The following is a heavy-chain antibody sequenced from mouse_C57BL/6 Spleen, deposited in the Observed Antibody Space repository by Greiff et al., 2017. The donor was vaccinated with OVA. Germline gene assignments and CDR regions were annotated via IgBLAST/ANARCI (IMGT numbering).Heavy chain of an antibody. CDR2: INPSSGYT. CDR3: ARIYDGYWGFAY. D-gene: IGHD2-3*01. Sequence: QVQLKQSGAELAKPGASVKLSCKASGYTFTSYWMHWVKQRPGQGLEWIGYINPSSGYTKYNQKFKDKATLTADKSSSTAYMQLSSLTYDDSAVYYCARIYDGYWGFAYWGQGTLVTVSA. V-gene: IGHV1-7*01. J-gene: IGHJ3*01. CDR1: GYTFTSYW.